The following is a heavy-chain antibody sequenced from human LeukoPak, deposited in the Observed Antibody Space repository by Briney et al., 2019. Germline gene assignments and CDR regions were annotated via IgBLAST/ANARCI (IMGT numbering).Heavy chain of an antibody. CDR3: ARGVGVARGGYYYGSGPRFNYYYYYMDV. Sequence: PSETLSLTCTVSGGSITSSSYYWGWIRQPPGKGLQWIGSIYYSGSTYYNPSLKSRVTISVDTSKIQFSLKLSSVTAADTAVYYCARGVGVARGGYYYGSGPRFNYYYYYMDVWGKGTTVTISS. J-gene: IGHJ6*03. CDR1: GGSITSSSYY. CDR2: IYYSGST. D-gene: IGHD3-10*01. V-gene: IGHV4-39*01.